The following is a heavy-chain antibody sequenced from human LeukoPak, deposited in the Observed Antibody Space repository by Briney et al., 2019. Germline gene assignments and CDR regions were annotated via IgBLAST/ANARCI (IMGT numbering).Heavy chain of an antibody. CDR3: VKGYCSSISCYGDY. CDR2: ISSNGGST. CDR1: GFTFSSYA. V-gene: IGHV3-64D*09. Sequence: PGGSLRLSCSASGFTFSSYAMHWVRQAPGKGLEYVSAISSNGGSTYYGDSVKGRFTISRDNSKNTLYLQMSSLRAEDTAVYYCVKGYCSSISCYGDYWGQGTLVTFS. D-gene: IGHD2-2*01. J-gene: IGHJ4*02.